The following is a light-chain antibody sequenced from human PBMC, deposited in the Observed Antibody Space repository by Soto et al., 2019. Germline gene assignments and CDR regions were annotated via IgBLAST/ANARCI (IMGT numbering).Light chain of an antibody. J-gene: IGLJ3*02. CDR3: CSYAGSSTWV. CDR2: EGN. CDR1: SSDVGSSNL. V-gene: IGLV2-23*01. Sequence: QSVLTQPASVSVSPGQSITISCTGTSSDVGSSNLVSWYQQHPGKAPKLIIYEGNKRPSGVSDRFFGSKSGITASLTISGLQAEDEADYYCCSYAGSSTWVFGGGTKLTVL.